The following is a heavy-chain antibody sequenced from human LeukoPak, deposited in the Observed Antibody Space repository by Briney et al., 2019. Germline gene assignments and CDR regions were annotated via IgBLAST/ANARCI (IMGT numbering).Heavy chain of an antibody. CDR2: IIPILGIA. Sequence: SVKVSCKASGGTFSSYAISWVRQAPGQGLEWMGRIIPILGIANYAQKFQGRVTITADKSTSTAYMELSSLRSEDTAVYYCARGHSGYEVLPKFDPWGQGTLVTVSS. V-gene: IGHV1-69*04. J-gene: IGHJ5*02. D-gene: IGHD5-12*01. CDR3: ARGHSGYEVLPKFDP. CDR1: GGTFSSYA.